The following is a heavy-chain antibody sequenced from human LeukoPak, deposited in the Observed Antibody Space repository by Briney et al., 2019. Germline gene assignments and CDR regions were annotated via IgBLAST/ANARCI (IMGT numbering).Heavy chain of an antibody. Sequence: ASVKVPCKASGYIFTSFGISWVRQAPGQGLEWMGWISAYNGNTNYAQKLQGRVTMTTDTSTSTAYMELRSLRSDDTAVYYCASGSYYGICDYWGQGTLVTVSS. CDR1: GYIFTSFG. CDR2: ISAYNGNT. CDR3: ASGSYYGICDY. D-gene: IGHD1-26*01. J-gene: IGHJ4*02. V-gene: IGHV1-18*01.